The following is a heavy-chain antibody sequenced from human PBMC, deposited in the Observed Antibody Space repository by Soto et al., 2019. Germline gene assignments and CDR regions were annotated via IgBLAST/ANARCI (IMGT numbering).Heavy chain of an antibody. CDR1: GFTFSSYS. D-gene: IGHD2-2*01. CDR2: ITSKSSTI. V-gene: IGHV3-48*02. Sequence: GGSLRLSCRASGFTFSSYSMNWVRQAPGKGLEWVSYITSKSSTIKYADSVQGRFTVSRDNAKYSLYLQLNSLRDDDTAVYFCANDEEACSETSCSLRRFDSWGQGTLDTVSS. J-gene: IGHJ4*02. CDR3: ANDEEACSETSCSLRRFDS.